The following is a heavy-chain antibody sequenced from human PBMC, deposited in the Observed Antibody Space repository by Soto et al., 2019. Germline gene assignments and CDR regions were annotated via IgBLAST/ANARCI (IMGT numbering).Heavy chain of an antibody. V-gene: IGHV3-7*01. CDR2: IKQDGSEK. CDR1: GFTFSSYW. Sequence: AGGSLRLSCAASGFTFSSYWMSWVRQAPGKGLEWVANIKQDGSEKYYVDSVKGRFTISRDNAKNSLYLQMNSLRAEDTAVYYCARAIYDYIWGSYRYFDYWGQGTLVTVSS. CDR3: ARAIYDYIWGSYRYFDY. D-gene: IGHD3-16*02. J-gene: IGHJ4*02.